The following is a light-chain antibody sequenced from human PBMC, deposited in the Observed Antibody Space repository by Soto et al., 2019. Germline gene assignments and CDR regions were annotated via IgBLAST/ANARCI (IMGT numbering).Light chain of an antibody. CDR1: STDVGEYNY. CDR2: EVF. V-gene: IGLV2-8*01. Sequence: QSALTQPPSASGSPGQSVTISCTGTSTDVGEYNYVSWYQHHPGKAPKLLIYEVFRRPSGVPDRFSGSKSGNTASLTVSGLQAEDEADYFCARWDDSLNGPVFGGGTKLTVL. CDR3: ARWDDSLNGPV. J-gene: IGLJ3*02.